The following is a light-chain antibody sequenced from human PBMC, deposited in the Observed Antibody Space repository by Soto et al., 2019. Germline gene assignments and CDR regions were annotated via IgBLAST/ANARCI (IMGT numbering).Light chain of an antibody. CDR2: RNN. CDR3: AAWDDGLSGPV. J-gene: IGLJ2*01. CDR1: SSNIGSNY. V-gene: IGLV1-47*01. Sequence: QSVLTQPPSASGTPGQRVTISCSGSSSNIGSNYVYWYQQLPGTAPKLLIYRNNQRPSGVPYRFSGSKSGTSASLAISGLRSEDEADYYCAAWDDGLSGPVFGGGTKLTVL.